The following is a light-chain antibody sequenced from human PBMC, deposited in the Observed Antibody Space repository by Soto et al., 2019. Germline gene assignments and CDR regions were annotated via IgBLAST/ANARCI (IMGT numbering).Light chain of an antibody. CDR1: QIVLFGSSNKNY. V-gene: IGKV4-1*01. Sequence: VVMTQSPDSLAVSLGERATIDCKSSQIVLFGSSNKNYLAWYQQKPGQPPKLLIYWASTRESGVPDRFRGSGSGTDFTLTITSLQAEDAAVYYCQQYYETPPTFGQGTTVDIK. CDR2: WAS. CDR3: QQYYETPPT. J-gene: IGKJ1*01.